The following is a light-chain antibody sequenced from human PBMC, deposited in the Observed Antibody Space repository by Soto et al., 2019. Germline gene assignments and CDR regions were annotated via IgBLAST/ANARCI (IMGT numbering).Light chain of an antibody. Sequence: DIQMTQSPSTLSASVGDRVTISCRASQSSSSWLDWYQQKPGKAPKLLSYEASRLEMLVPSRFSGSGSGTEFTLTSSSMHPDGFATYYCQQYKSDFRTFGPGTNVEIK. CDR2: EAS. V-gene: IGKV1-5*03. CDR3: QQYKSDFRT. J-gene: IGKJ1*01. CDR1: QSSSSW.